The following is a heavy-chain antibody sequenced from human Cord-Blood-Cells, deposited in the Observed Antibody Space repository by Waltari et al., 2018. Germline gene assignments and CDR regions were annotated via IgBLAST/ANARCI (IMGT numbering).Heavy chain of an antibody. CDR2: INPNSGGT. J-gene: IGHJ4*02. CDR1: GYTFTGYY. CDR3: ARDLDIAVAATDY. Sequence: QVQLVQSGAQVKTPGASVKVSCKASGYTFTGYYIHCVRQAPGQGLEWMGWINPNSGGTNYAQKFQGRVTMTRDTSISTAYMELSRLRSDDTAVYYCARDLDIAVAATDYWGQGTLVTVSS. V-gene: IGHV1-2*02. D-gene: IGHD6-19*01.